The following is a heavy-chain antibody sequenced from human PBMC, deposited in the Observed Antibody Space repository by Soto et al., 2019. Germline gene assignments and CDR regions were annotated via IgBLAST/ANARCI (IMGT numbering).Heavy chain of an antibody. Sequence: EASVKVSCKASGGTFSSYAISWVRQAPGQGLEWMGGIIPIFGTANYAQKFQGRVTITADKSTSTAYMELSSLRSEDTAVYYCARETSGGQDDYGMDVWGQGTTVTVS. CDR3: ARETSGGQDDYGMDV. V-gene: IGHV1-69*06. D-gene: IGHD2-15*01. CDR2: IIPIFGTA. CDR1: GGTFSSYA. J-gene: IGHJ6*02.